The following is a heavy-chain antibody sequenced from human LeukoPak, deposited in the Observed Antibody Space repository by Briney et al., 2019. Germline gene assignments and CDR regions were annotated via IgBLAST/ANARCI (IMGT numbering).Heavy chain of an antibody. Sequence: SQTLSLTCAISGDTVSSNSAAWNWIRQSPSRGLEWLGRTYYRSDWSYDYAVSVESRITINPDTSKNQFSLQLNSVTPEDTAVYYCARTRLHHNYGSGTSFDYWGQGTLVTVSS. V-gene: IGHV6-1*01. D-gene: IGHD3-10*01. CDR2: TYYRSDWSY. CDR3: ARTRLHHNYGSGTSFDY. J-gene: IGHJ4*02. CDR1: GDTVSSNSAA.